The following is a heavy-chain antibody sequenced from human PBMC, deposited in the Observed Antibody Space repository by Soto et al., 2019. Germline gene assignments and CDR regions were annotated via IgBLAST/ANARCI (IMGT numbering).Heavy chain of an antibody. J-gene: IGHJ5*02. CDR2: IYYSGST. D-gene: IGHD3-10*01. V-gene: IGHV4-39*01. CDR3: ARMSCELLWFGESFCKNWFDP. Sequence: SETLSLTCTVSGGSISSSSYYWGWIRQPPVKGLEWIGSIYYSGSTYYNPSLKSRVTISVDTSKNQFSLKLSSVTAADTAVYYYARMSCELLWFGESFCKNWFDPWGQGTLVT. CDR1: GGSISSSSYY.